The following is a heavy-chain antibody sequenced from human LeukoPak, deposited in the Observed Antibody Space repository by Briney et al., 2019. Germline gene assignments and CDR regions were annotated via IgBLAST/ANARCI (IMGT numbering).Heavy chain of an antibody. CDR1: GFTFSSYA. CDR3: AKDSTIFGVVIMGTFDI. CDR2: IWYDGRNK. V-gene: IGHV3-30*02. D-gene: IGHD3-3*01. J-gene: IGHJ3*02. Sequence: GGSLRLSCAASGFTFSSYAMSWVRQAPGKGLEWVAFIWYDGRNKYYADSVKGRFAISRDNSKNTLYLQMNSLRAEDTAVYYCAKDSTIFGVVIMGTFDIWGQGTTVTVSS.